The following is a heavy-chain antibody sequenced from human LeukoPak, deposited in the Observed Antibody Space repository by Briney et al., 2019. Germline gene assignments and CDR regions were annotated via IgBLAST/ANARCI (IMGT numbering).Heavy chain of an antibody. CDR2: ISSSGGTK. Sequence: TGGSLRLSCSASGFTFSSYEMDWVRQAPGKGLEWLSYISSSGGTKYYADSVKDRLSISRDNAKNSLYLQMNSLSVEDTAVYYCARAHPSDYWGQGTLVTVSS. CDR3: ARAHPSDY. V-gene: IGHV3-48*03. J-gene: IGHJ4*02. CDR1: GFTFSSYE.